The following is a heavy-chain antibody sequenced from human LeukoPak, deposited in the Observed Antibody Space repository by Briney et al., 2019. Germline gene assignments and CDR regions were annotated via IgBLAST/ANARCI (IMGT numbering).Heavy chain of an antibody. CDR1: GFTFSNYK. V-gene: IGHV3-48*03. J-gene: IGHJ4*02. D-gene: IGHD3-10*01. CDR3: ARDFGYF. CDR2: ISGSGSII. Sequence: QPGGSLRLSCAASGFTFSNYKMNWVRQAPGKGLEWVSYISGSGSIIYYSDSVKGRFTISRENARYSLCFQMNSPRAEDTTASYCARDFGYFWGQGTLVTVSS.